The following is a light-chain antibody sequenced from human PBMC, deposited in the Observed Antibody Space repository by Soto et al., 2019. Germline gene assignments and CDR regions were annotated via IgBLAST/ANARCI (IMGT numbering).Light chain of an antibody. J-gene: IGKJ1*01. CDR1: QSVSSSY. Sequence: EIVLTQSPGTLSLSPGERATLSCRASQSVSSSYLAWYQQKPGQAPRLLIYGASSRATGIPDRFSGSGSGTGFTLTISRLEPEDFAVYYCQQYYRWPQTFGQGTKVDIK. CDR2: GAS. CDR3: QQYYRWPQT. V-gene: IGKV3-20*01.